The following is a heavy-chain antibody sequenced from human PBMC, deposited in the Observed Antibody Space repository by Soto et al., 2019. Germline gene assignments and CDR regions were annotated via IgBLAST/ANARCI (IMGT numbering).Heavy chain of an antibody. D-gene: IGHD3-10*01. CDR3: ARSRSGAVADSFDS. CDR2: ISSDGSAK. J-gene: IGHJ4*02. V-gene: IGHV3-30*04. CDR1: GFTFRRHA. Sequence: QVHLVESGGGVVQPGRSLRLSCAASGFTFRRHAVYWVRQAPGKGLEWVAVISSDGSAKYYLDSVKGRFTSSRDNSKNTVFLQLNSLSYEDTAVYYCARSRSGAVADSFDSWGQGPLVTVST.